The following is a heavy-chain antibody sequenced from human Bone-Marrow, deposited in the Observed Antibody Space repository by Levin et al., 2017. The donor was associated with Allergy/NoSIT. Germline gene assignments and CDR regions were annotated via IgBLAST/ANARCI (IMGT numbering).Heavy chain of an antibody. V-gene: IGHV3-48*01. CDR3: AREGSWSSTWLGNYYFDY. Sequence: PGGSLRLSCDASGFTFSSYGIIWVRQAPGKGLEWVSYIGGDNYTKYYADSVKGRFTISRDNVKKSLYLQMNSLRGEDTAVYYWAREGSWSSTWLGNYYFDYWGQGTLVTVSS. CDR2: IGGDNYTK. J-gene: IGHJ4*02. CDR1: GFTFSSYG. D-gene: IGHD6-13*01.